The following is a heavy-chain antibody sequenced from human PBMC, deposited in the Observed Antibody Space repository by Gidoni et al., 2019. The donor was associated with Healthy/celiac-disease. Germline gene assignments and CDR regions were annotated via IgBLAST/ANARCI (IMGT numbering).Heavy chain of an antibody. Sequence: QVQLQESGPGLVKPSQTLSLTCTVSGGSISSGSYYWSWFRQPAGKGLEWIGRIYTSGSTNCNPYLKSRVTISVDTSKNQCSLKLSSVTAADTAVYYCARMTWLPKGGFDYWGQGTLVTVSS. D-gene: IGHD6-19*01. V-gene: IGHV4-61*02. CDR2: IYTSGST. CDR3: ARMTWLPKGGFDY. CDR1: GGSISSGSYY. J-gene: IGHJ4*02.